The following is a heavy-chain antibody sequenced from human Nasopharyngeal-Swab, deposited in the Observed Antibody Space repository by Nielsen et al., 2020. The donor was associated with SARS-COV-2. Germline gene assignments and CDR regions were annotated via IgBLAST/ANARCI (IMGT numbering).Heavy chain of an antibody. CDR2: INHSGST. V-gene: IGHV4-34*01. CDR3: ARGQGPRHYYDSSGYYYDVLGRGYYFDY. D-gene: IGHD3-22*01. Sequence: WIRQPPGKGLEWIGEINHSGSTNYNPSLKSRVTISVDTSKNQFSLKLSSVTAADTAGYYCARGQGPRHYYDSSGYYYDVLGRGYYFDYWGQGTLVTVSS. J-gene: IGHJ4*02.